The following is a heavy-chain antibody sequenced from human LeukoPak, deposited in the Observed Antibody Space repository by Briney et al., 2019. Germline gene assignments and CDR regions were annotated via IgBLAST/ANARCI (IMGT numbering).Heavy chain of an antibody. J-gene: IGHJ6*03. V-gene: IGHV3-23*01. CDR2: ISGSGGST. Sequence: GGSLRLSCAASGFTFSSYAMSWVRDAPGKGLEWVSAISGSGGSTYYADSVKGRFTISRDNAKNSLYLQMDSLGPEDTAVYYCARDPYSGLYGNDYYYYMDVWGKGTTVTISS. D-gene: IGHD1-26*01. CDR3: ARDPYSGLYGNDYYYYMDV. CDR1: GFTFSSYA.